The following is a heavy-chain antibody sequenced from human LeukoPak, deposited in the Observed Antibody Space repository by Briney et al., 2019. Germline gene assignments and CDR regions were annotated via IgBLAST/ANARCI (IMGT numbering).Heavy chain of an antibody. CDR1: GGSFSLYY. Sequence: PSETLSLTCAVYGGSFSLYYWTWIRQSPGKGLEWIGEINHSGNTNYNPSLKSRVTISVDTSKNQFSLQVTSVTAADTAVYYCARHGWNALGAFDIWGQGTMVTVSS. V-gene: IGHV4-34*01. J-gene: IGHJ3*02. D-gene: IGHD1-1*01. CDR3: ARHGWNALGAFDI. CDR2: INHSGNT.